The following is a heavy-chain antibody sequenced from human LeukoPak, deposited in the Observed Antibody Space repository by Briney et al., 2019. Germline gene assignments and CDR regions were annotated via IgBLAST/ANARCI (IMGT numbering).Heavy chain of an antibody. CDR2: MNPNSGNT. V-gene: IGHV1-8*01. D-gene: IGHD2-21*02. CDR1: GYTFTSYD. Sequence: ASVKVFCKASGYTFTSYDINWVRQATGQGLEWMGWMNPNSGNTGYAQKFQGRVTMTRNTSISTAYMELSSLRSEDTAVYYCARRRLTWTANWFDPWGQGTLVTVSS. J-gene: IGHJ5*02. CDR3: ARRRLTWTANWFDP.